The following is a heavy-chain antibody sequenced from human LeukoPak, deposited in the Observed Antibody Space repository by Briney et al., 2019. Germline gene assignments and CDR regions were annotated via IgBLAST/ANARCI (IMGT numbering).Heavy chain of an antibody. J-gene: IGHJ4*02. Sequence: GGSLRLSCAASGFTFSSYSMNWARQAPGKGLEWVSSISGSNSYIYYADSMKGRFTISRDNAKNSLYLQMNSLRAEDTAVYYCARDGEKYYYDSSGLDYWGQGTLVTVSS. CDR1: GFTFSSYS. CDR2: ISGSNSYI. D-gene: IGHD3-22*01. V-gene: IGHV3-21*01. CDR3: ARDGEKYYYDSSGLDY.